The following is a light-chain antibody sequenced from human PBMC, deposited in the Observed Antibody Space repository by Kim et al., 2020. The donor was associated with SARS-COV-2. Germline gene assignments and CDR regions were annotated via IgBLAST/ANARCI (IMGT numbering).Light chain of an antibody. V-gene: IGKV1-33*01. Sequence: DIQMNQSPSSLSASVGDRVTITCQASQDISNYLNWYQQKPGKAPKLLIYDASNLETGVPSRFSGSGSGTDFTFTISSLQPEDIATYYCQQYDNLPPYTFGQGTKLEI. CDR3: QQYDNLPPYT. CDR1: QDISNY. J-gene: IGKJ2*01. CDR2: DAS.